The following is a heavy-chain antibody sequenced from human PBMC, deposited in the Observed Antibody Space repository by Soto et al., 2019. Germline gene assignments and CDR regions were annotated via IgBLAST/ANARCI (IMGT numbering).Heavy chain of an antibody. CDR1: GFTFSNNV. CDR2: ISGGGGST. Sequence: EVQLLESGGGLVQPGGSLRLSCIVSGFTFSNNVMNWVRQAPGKGLEWVSMISGGGGSTYYADSVKGRFSISRDNSRNTLYLQMNSLRVEDTAVYYCAGSYSSGDYWGQGTLVTVSS. V-gene: IGHV3-23*01. CDR3: AGSYSSGDY. J-gene: IGHJ4*02. D-gene: IGHD3-10*01.